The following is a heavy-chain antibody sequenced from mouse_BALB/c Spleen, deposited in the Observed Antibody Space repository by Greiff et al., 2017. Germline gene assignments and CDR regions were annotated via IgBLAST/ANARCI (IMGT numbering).Heavy chain of an antibody. V-gene: IGHV5-12-2*01. CDR3: ARDDRPNAMDY. CDR1: GFTFSSYT. D-gene: IGHD2-14*01. CDR2: ISNGGGST. Sequence: DVHLVESGGGLVQPGGSLKLSCAASGFTFSSYTMSWVRQTPEKRLEWVAYISNGGGSTYYPDTVKGRFTISRDNAKNTLYLQMSSLKSEDTAMYYCARDDRPNAMDYWGQGTSVTVSS. J-gene: IGHJ4*01.